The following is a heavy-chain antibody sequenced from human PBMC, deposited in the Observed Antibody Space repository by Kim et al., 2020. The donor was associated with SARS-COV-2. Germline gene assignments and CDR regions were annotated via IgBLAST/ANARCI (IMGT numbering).Heavy chain of an antibody. Sequence: GGSLRLSCAASGFTFDDYGMSWVRQAPGKGLEWVSGINWNGGSTGYADSVKGRFTISRDNAKNSLYLQMNSLRAEYTALYHCARGGAGVLLWFGELSNGPYVMCVGGKGTTVPVSS. J-gene: IGHJ6*04. CDR1: GFTFDDYG. D-gene: IGHD3-10*01. V-gene: IGHV3-20*01. CDR3: ARGGAGVLLWFGELSNGPYVMCV. CDR2: INWNGGST.